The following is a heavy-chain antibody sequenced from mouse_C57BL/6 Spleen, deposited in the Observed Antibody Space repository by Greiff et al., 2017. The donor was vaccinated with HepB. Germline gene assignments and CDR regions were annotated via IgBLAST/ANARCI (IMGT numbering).Heavy chain of an antibody. CDR2: INPSTGGT. Sequence: EVQLQQSGPELVKPGASVKISCKASGYSFTGYYMNWVKQSPEKSLEWIGEINPSTGGTTYNQKFKAKATLTVDKSSSTAYMQLKSLTSEDSAVYYCARRDLLYYFDYWGQGTTLTVSS. CDR1: GYSFTGYY. V-gene: IGHV1-42*01. J-gene: IGHJ2*01. D-gene: IGHD2-1*01. CDR3: ARRDLLYYFDY.